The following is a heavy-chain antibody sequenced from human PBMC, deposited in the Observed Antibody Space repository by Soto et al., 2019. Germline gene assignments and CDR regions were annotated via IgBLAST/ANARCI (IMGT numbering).Heavy chain of an antibody. CDR2: IIPIFGTA. CDR3: PSGIAAADFDY. Sequence: QVQLVQSGAEVKKPGSSVKVSCKASGGTFSSYAISWVRQAPGQGLEWMGGIIPIFGTANYAQKFQGRVTITADESTSTAYKELSRLRSEDTVVYYCPSGIAAADFDYWGQGTLVTVSS. CDR1: GGTFSSYA. J-gene: IGHJ4*02. V-gene: IGHV1-69*01. D-gene: IGHD6-13*01.